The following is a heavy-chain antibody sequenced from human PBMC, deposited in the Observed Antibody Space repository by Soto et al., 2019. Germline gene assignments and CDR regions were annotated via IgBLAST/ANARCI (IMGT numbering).Heavy chain of an antibody. CDR3: ARDNYVDIAATIPAYYYYGMDV. J-gene: IGHJ6*02. V-gene: IGHV3-21*01. CDR1: GFTFSSYS. Sequence: GGSLRLSCAASGFTFSSYSMNWVRQAPGKGLEWVSSISSSSSYIYYADSVKGRFTISRDNAKSSLYLQMNSLRAEDTAVYYCARDNYVDIAATIPAYYYYGMDVWGPGTTLTV. D-gene: IGHD5-12*01. CDR2: ISSSSSYI.